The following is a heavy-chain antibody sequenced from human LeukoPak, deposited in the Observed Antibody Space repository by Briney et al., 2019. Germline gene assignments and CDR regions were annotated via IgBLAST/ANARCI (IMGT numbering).Heavy chain of an antibody. V-gene: IGHV4-39*07. J-gene: IGHJ5*02. CDR2: IFYSGST. CDR1: GLSLSSNSYH. CDR3: ARAFHWNYGSNWFDP. Sequence: SDTLSLIYTVSGLSLSSNSYHWVGIRQPPGKGLEWIVTIFYSGSTYYTPYIKSRVTISVDTSKNQFSLNLTSVTAADTAVYFCARAFHWNYGSNWFDPWGQGTLVTVSS. D-gene: IGHD1-7*01.